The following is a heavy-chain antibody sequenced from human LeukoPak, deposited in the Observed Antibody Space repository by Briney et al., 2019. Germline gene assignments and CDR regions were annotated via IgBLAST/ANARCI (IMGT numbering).Heavy chain of an antibody. J-gene: IGHJ5*02. CDR1: GFTFSSYG. CDR2: IRYGGSNK. D-gene: IGHD3-10*01. V-gene: IGHV3-30*02. Sequence: GGSLRLSCAASGFTFSSYGMHWVRQAPGKGLEWVAFIRYGGSNKYYADSVKGRFTISRDNAKNTVYLQMNSLRAEDMAMYYCARGVKYFYGWVYYDWFDPWGQGTLVTVSS. CDR3: ARGVKYFYGWVYYDWFDP.